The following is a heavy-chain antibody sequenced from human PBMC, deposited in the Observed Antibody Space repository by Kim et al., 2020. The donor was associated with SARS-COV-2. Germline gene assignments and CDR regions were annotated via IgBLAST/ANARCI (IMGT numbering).Heavy chain of an antibody. J-gene: IGHJ4*02. CDR1: GFLFSSFA. V-gene: IGHV3-30*04. CDR2: ISFDGALQ. D-gene: IGHD3-3*01. CDR3: AREKESGSVPIFDQ. Sequence: GGSLRLFCAASGFLFSSFALHWVRQAPGKGLEWVAVISFDGALQYYADSVEGRFSISRDDSKSTIYLQMDSLRVDDTAVYYCAREKESGSVPIFDQWGQGTLVTVPS.